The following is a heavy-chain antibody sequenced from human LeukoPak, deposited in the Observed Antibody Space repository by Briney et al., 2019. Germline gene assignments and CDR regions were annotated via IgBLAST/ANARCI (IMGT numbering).Heavy chain of an antibody. V-gene: IGHV4-4*09. D-gene: IGHD4-23*01. J-gene: IGHJ6*03. Sequence: ASGTLSLTCTVSGGSISSYYWSWIRQPPGKGLEWVGYIYTSGSTNYNPSLKSRVTISVDTSKNQFSLKLSSVTAADTAVYYCARLVGNPPYYYYMDVWGKGTTVTVSS. CDR1: GGSISSYY. CDR3: ARLVGNPPYYYYMDV. CDR2: IYTSGST.